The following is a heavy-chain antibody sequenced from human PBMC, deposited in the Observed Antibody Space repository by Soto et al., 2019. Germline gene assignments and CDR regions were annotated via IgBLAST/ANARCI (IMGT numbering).Heavy chain of an antibody. V-gene: IGHV3-30*18. CDR2: ISYDGSNK. Sequence: QVQLVESGGGVVQPGRSLRLSCAASGFTFSSYGMHWVRQAPGKGLEWVAVISYDGSNKYYADSVKGRFTISRDNSKNTLYLQMNSLRAEDTAVYYCAKDCLHSSFDYWGQGTLVTVSS. CDR3: AKDCLHSSFDY. D-gene: IGHD6-13*01. J-gene: IGHJ4*02. CDR1: GFTFSSYG.